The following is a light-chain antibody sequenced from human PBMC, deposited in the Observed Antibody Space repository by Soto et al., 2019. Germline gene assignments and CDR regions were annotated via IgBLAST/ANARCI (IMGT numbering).Light chain of an antibody. Sequence: DIQLTQFPSTLSASIGDRVTITCRATQTIGSWLAWYQQKPGKAPKLLIYRASSLETGVPSRFSGSGSGTEFTLTISSLQPDDFASYYCQEYKSYSPYTFGQGTGLEIK. V-gene: IGKV1-5*03. CDR2: RAS. J-gene: IGKJ2*01. CDR3: QEYKSYSPYT. CDR1: QTIGSW.